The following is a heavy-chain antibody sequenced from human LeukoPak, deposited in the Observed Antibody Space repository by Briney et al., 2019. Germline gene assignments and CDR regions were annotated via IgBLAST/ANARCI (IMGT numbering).Heavy chain of an antibody. CDR1: GFTFSSYA. CDR2: ISYDGSNK. J-gene: IGHJ3*02. V-gene: IGHV3-30*04. Sequence: GRSLRLSCAASGFTFSSYAMHWVRQAPGKGLEWVAVISYDGSNKYYADSVKGRFTISRDNSKNTLYLQMNSLRAEDTAVYYCARERPEGAFDIWGQGTMVTVSS. CDR3: ARERPEGAFDI.